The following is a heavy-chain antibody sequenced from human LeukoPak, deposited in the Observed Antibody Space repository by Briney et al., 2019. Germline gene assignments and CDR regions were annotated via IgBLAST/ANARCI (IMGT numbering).Heavy chain of an antibody. CDR3: ARDSSYGSGSYYYN. V-gene: IGHV3-53*01. Sequence: GGSLRLSCAASGFTFSSYAMSWVRQAPGKGLEWVSVIYSGGSTYYADSVKGRFTISRDKSKNTLYLQMNSLRAEDTAVYYCARDSSYGSGSYYYNWGQGTLVTVSS. J-gene: IGHJ4*02. CDR1: GFTFSSYA. CDR2: IYSGGST. D-gene: IGHD3-10*01.